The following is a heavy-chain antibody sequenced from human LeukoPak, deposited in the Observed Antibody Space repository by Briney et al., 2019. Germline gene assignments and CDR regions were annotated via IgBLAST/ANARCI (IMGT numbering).Heavy chain of an antibody. J-gene: IGHJ5*02. V-gene: IGHV3-23*01. CDR1: GFRFSRYA. CDR2: IHYIRDGP. CDR3: TRCVTGWPNWFAP. D-gene: IGHD6-19*01. Sequence: GGSLRLSCVGSGFRFSRYAMSWVRQAPGKGLEWVATIHYIRDGPYYADSVEGRFTISRDDSKNTVYLQMNSLRVEDTAIYYCTRCVTGWPNWFAPWGQGTLVTVSS.